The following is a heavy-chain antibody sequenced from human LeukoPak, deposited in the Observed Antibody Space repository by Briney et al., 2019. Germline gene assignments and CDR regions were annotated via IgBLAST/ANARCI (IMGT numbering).Heavy chain of an antibody. CDR3: ARQPIGGYYDSSGYPTDAFDI. CDR2: IEPGDSDT. V-gene: IGHV5-51*01. Sequence: GESLKISCKGSGYRFTSYLIGWVRQMPGKGLEWMGIIEPGDSDTRYSPSFQGQVTISADKSISTAYLQWSSLKASDTAMYYCARQPIGGYYDSSGYPTDAFDIWGQGTMVTVSS. D-gene: IGHD3-22*01. CDR1: GYRFTSYL. J-gene: IGHJ3*02.